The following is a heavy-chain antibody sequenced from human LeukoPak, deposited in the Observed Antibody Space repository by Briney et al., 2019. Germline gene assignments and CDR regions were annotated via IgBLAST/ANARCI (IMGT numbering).Heavy chain of an antibody. CDR3: ARASVHYDFWSGPYYYYYYMDV. Sequence: ASVKVSCKASGYTFTSYGISWVRQAPGQGLEWMGWISAYNGNTNYAQKLQGRVTMTTDTSTSTAYMELRSLRSDDTAVYYCARASVHYDFWSGPYYYYYYMDVWGKGTTVTVSS. CDR1: GYTFTSYG. J-gene: IGHJ6*03. D-gene: IGHD3-3*01. CDR2: ISAYNGNT. V-gene: IGHV1-18*01.